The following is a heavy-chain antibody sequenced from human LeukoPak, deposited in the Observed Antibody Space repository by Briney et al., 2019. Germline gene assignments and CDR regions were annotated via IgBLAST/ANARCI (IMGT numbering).Heavy chain of an antibody. V-gene: IGHV3-30*18. J-gene: IGHJ3*02. CDR3: AKLPPSYYYDSSGNPADAFDI. CDR2: ISYCGSNI. CDR1: GFPYSSYA. Sequence: PGSSLTLSCAVSGFPYSSYAMLWPRHAPGKALVGVAVISYCGSNIYYADPVKGRFTNYRDNSKNTQYLQMNSLRAEDTAVYYCAKLPPSYYYDSSGNPADAFDIWGQGTMVTVSS. D-gene: IGHD3-22*01.